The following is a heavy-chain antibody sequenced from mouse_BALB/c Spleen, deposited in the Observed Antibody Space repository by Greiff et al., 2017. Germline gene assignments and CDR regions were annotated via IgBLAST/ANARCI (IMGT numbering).Heavy chain of an antibody. V-gene: IGHV1-9*01. CDR3: ARWTGTGDYAMDY. CDR2: ILPGSGST. Sequence: QVQLQQSGAELMKPGASVKISCKATGYTFSSYWIEWVKQRPGHGLEWIGEILPGSGSTNYNEKFKGKATFTADTSSNTAYMQLSSLTSEDSAVYYCARWTGTGDYAMDYWGQGTSVTVSS. D-gene: IGHD4-1*01. CDR1: GYTFSSYW. J-gene: IGHJ4*01.